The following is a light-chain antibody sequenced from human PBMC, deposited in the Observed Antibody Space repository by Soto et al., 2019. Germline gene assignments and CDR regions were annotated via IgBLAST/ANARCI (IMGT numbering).Light chain of an antibody. CDR3: QQYGTSPIT. V-gene: IGKV3-20*01. Sequence: IVLTQSLDTLSFSPCEIATLSCSSIQTVTSGYLAWYQQKPGQAPRLLIYGVSTGATGIPDRFSGSGSGTDFTLTISRLEPEDFAVYYCQQYGTSPITFGQGTRLEIK. J-gene: IGKJ5*01. CDR2: GVS. CDR1: QTVTSGY.